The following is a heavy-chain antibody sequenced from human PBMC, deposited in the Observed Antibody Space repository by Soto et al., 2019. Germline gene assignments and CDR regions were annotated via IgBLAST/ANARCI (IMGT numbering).Heavy chain of an antibody. J-gene: IGHJ4*02. CDR3: SRHSTAAAGPLDS. D-gene: IGHD6-13*01. V-gene: IGHV4-39*01. CDR1: GGAIRISIDE. Sequence: PDTLSLACTVSGGAIRISIDEWGWVRQPPGKGLEWIGTIYYDGSVAYSPSLKSRVTLSVDTSRNHFSVKINSVTAADTAVYFCSRHSTAAAGPLDSWGQGTLVTVS. CDR2: IYYDGSV.